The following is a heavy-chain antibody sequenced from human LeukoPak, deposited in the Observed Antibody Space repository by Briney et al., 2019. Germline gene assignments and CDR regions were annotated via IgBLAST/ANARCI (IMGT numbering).Heavy chain of an antibody. V-gene: IGHV4-34*01. CDR1: GGSFSGYY. J-gene: IGHJ6*02. D-gene: IGHD3-3*01. CDR2: INHSGST. CDR3: ARNRLRFLEWLSEGMDV. Sequence: SETLSLTCAVYGGSFSGYYWSWIRQPPGKGLEWIGEINHSGSTNYNPSLKSRVTISVDTSKNQFSLKLSSVTAADTAVCYCARNRLRFLEWLSEGMDVWGQGTTVTVSS.